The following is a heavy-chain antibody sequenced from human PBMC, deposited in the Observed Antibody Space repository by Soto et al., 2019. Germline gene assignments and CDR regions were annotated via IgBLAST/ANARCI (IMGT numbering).Heavy chain of an antibody. Sequence: GGSLRLSCAASGFTFSSYAMSWVRQAPGKGLEWVSAISGSGGSTYYADSMKGRFTISRDNSKNTLYLQMNSLRAEDTAVYYCAKDRLGYCSGGSCYSVGAFDIWGQGTMVTVSS. CDR2: ISGSGGST. CDR1: GFTFSSYA. D-gene: IGHD2-15*01. CDR3: AKDRLGYCSGGSCYSVGAFDI. V-gene: IGHV3-23*01. J-gene: IGHJ3*02.